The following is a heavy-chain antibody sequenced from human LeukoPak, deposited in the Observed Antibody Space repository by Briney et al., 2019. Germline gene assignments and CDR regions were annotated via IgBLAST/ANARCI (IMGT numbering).Heavy chain of an antibody. D-gene: IGHD2-15*01. J-gene: IGHJ4*02. V-gene: IGHV3-23*01. Sequence: GGSLRLSCAASGFIFSSFAMSWVRQAPGKGLEWVSGSGSGASTYYADSVKGRVTISRDNAKNSLYLQMNSLRAEDTAVYYCARDKSGVVKVIVATHLDYWGQGTLVTVSS. CDR2: SGSGAST. CDR1: GFIFSSFA. CDR3: ARDKSGVVKVIVATHLDY.